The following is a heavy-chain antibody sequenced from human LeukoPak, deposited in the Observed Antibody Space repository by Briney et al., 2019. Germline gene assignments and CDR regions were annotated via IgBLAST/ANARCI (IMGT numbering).Heavy chain of an antibody. J-gene: IGHJ4*02. D-gene: IGHD5-12*01. CDR1: GFTFHDYA. Sequence: PGGSLRLSCAASGFTFHDYAIHWVRQAPGEGLEWVSLISGDGGSTYYADSVKGRFTISRDNSKNSLYLQMNSLRTEDTALYYCAKTPRGYNGYELDYWGQGTLVTVSS. CDR3: AKTPRGYNGYELDY. CDR2: ISGDGGST. V-gene: IGHV3-43*02.